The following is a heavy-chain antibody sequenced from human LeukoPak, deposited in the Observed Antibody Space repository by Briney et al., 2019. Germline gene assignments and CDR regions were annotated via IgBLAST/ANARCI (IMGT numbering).Heavy chain of an antibody. CDR3: ARSIIAAAGMFYFDY. D-gene: IGHD6-13*01. Sequence: SETLSLTCTASGGSISSYYWSWIRQPAGKGLEWIGRIYTSGSTNYNPSLKSRVTMSVDTSKNQFSLKLSSVTAADTAVYYCARSIIAAAGMFYFDYWGQGTLVTVSS. J-gene: IGHJ4*02. CDR1: GGSISSYY. CDR2: IYTSGST. V-gene: IGHV4-4*07.